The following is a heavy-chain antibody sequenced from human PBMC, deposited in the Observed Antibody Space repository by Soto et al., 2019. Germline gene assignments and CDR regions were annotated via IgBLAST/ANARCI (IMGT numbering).Heavy chain of an antibody. CDR3: TRDFDIVVVPAATTYGMDV. Sequence: GGSLRLSCTASGFTFGDYAMSWFRQAPGKGLEWVGFIRSKAYGGTTEYAASVKGRFTISRDDSKSIAYLQMNSLKTEDTAVYYCTRDFDIVVVPAATTYGMDVWGQGTTVTVSS. CDR2: IRSKAYGGTT. CDR1: GFTFGDYA. J-gene: IGHJ6*02. D-gene: IGHD2-2*01. V-gene: IGHV3-49*03.